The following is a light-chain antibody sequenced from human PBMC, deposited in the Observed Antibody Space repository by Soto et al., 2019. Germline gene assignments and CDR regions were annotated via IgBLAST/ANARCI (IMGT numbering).Light chain of an antibody. CDR2: DAS. J-gene: IGKJ4*01. CDR3: QERSNWPQLT. CDR1: QSVSSF. V-gene: IGKV3-11*01. Sequence: EIVLTQSPAALSLSPEERATLSCRASQSVSSFLAWYQQKPGQAPRLLIYDASNRATGIPARFSGSGSGTDFTLTISSLEPEDFAVYFCQERSNWPQLTFGGGTKVDIK.